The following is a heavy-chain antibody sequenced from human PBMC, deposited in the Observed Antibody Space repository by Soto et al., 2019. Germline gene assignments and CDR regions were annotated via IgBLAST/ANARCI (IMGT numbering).Heavy chain of an antibody. CDR2: ISAYNGNT. CDR1: GYTFTSYG. J-gene: IGHJ4*02. Sequence: QVQLVQSGAEVKKPGASVKVSCKASGYTFTSYGISWVRQAPGQGLEWMGWISAYNGNTNYAQKLQGRVTMTTDTSTSTAYMELRSLGSDDTAVYYCARESTLRYFDWLLSPFDYWGQGTLVTVSS. D-gene: IGHD3-9*01. CDR3: ARESTLRYFDWLLSPFDY. V-gene: IGHV1-18*01.